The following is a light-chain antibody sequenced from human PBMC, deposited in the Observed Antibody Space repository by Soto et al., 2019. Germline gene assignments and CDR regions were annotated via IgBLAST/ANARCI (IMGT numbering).Light chain of an antibody. Sequence: QSVLTQPPSASGTPGQRVTISCSGSTSSIGSYTVNWYQQLPGMAPKLLIYGHNQRPSGVPDRFSGSKSGTSASLAITGLLSEDAADSCFAPWDDSLNGRVFGGGTKLTVL. V-gene: IGLV1-44*01. CDR3: APWDDSLNGRV. J-gene: IGLJ3*02. CDR1: TSSIGSYT. CDR2: GHN.